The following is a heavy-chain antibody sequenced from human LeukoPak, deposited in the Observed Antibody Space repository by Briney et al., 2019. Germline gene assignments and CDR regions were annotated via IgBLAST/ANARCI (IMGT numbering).Heavy chain of an antibody. CDR1: GFTFSSYA. D-gene: IGHD5-18*01. Sequence: GGSLRLSCAASGFTFSSYAMSWVRQAPGKGLEWVSSISSSSSYIYYADSVKGRFTISRDNAKNSLYLQMNSLRAEDTAVYYCARPVGYSYGTDAFDIWGQGTMVTVSS. CDR2: ISSSSSYI. V-gene: IGHV3-21*01. J-gene: IGHJ3*02. CDR3: ARPVGYSYGTDAFDI.